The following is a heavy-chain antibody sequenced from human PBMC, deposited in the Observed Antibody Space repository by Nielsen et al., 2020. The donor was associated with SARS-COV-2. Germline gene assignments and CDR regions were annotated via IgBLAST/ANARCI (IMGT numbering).Heavy chain of an antibody. CDR2: ISYDGSND. Sequence: LKISCTASGFTFSSYAMHWVRQAPGKGLEWVAVISYDGSNDYYADSVRGRFTISRDNSKNTLFLQMNSLRAEDTAVYYCARGNGWGSYFDYWGQGTLVTVSS. CDR1: GFTFSSYA. J-gene: IGHJ4*02. D-gene: IGHD7-27*01. CDR3: ARGNGWGSYFDY. V-gene: IGHV3-30-3*01.